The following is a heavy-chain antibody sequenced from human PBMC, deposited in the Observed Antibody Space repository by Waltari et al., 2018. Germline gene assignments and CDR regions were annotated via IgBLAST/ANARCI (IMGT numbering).Heavy chain of an antibody. CDR1: GGTFSSYA. D-gene: IGHD5-12*01. CDR2: IIPILGMA. Sequence: QVQLVQSGAEVKKPGSSVKVSCKASGGTFSSYAISWVRQAPGQGLEWMGGIIPILGMAKYGQKLQGRVTITADESTSTDDMELSSLRSEDMAVYYCARDSQRDGYNHWGQGTLVTVSS. J-gene: IGHJ5*02. CDR3: ARDSQRDGYNH. V-gene: IGHV1-69*04.